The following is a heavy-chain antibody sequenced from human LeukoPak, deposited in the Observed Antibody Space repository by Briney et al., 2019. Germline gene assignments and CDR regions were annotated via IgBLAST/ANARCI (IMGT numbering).Heavy chain of an antibody. CDR3: ARDEYIHGDLTNFDS. CDR1: GFTFSDYY. J-gene: IGHJ4*02. Sequence: GGSLGLSCAASGFTFSDYYMSWIRQAPGKGLEWVSYISSSGSMISDADSVKGRFTISRDNAKKSLYLQMNSLRAEDTAVYYCARDEYIHGDLTNFDSWGQGTLVIVSS. CDR2: ISSSGSMI. V-gene: IGHV3-11*04. D-gene: IGHD4-17*01.